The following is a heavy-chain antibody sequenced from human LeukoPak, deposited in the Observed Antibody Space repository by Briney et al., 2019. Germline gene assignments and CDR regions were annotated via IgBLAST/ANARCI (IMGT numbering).Heavy chain of an antibody. J-gene: IGHJ5*02. V-gene: IGHV4-59*01. Sequence: PSETLSLTCTVSGGSISSYYWSWIRQPPGKGLEWIGYIYYSGSTNYNPSLKSRVTISVDTSKNQFSLKLSSVTAADTAVHYCARGYCSSTSCYRINWFDPWGQGTLVTVSS. CDR2: IYYSGST. CDR3: ARGYCSSTSCYRINWFDP. CDR1: GGSISSYY. D-gene: IGHD2-2*02.